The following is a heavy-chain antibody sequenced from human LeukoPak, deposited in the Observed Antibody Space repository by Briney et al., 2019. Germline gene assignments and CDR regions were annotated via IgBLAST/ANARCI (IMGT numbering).Heavy chain of an antibody. CDR3: TRSNPLGGDVFDI. CDR2: ISSSSSYI. J-gene: IGHJ3*02. Sequence: KPGGSLRLSCAASGFTFSSYSMNWVRQAPGKGLEWVSSISSSSSYIYYADSVKGRFAISRDNAKNSLYLQMSSLKIEDTAMYYCTRSNPLGGDVFDIWGQGTLVTVSS. V-gene: IGHV3-21*04. CDR1: GFTFSSYS. D-gene: IGHD2-15*01.